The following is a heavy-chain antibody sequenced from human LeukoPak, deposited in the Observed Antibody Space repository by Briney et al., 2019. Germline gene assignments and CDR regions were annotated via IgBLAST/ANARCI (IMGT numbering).Heavy chain of an antibody. CDR1: GYTFTSYD. J-gene: IGHJ5*02. CDR2: MNPNSGNT. D-gene: IGHD6-13*01. CDR3: AREDFRGIAAAGTENWFDP. Sequence: ASVKVSCKASGYTFTSYDINWVRQATGRGLEWMGWMNPNSGNTGYAQRFQDRVTMTRDTSISTAYMELSRLRSDDTAVYYCAREDFRGIAAAGTENWFDPWGQGTLVTVSS. V-gene: IGHV1-8*02.